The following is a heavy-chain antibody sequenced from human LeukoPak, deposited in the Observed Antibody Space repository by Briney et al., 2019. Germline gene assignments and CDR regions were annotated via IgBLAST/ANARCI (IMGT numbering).Heavy chain of an antibody. CDR2: INPNSGGT. J-gene: IGHJ5*02. CDR3: ARDPGYYGSGSFDP. D-gene: IGHD3-10*01. CDR1: GYTFTDYY. V-gene: IGHV1-2*02. Sequence: ASVKVSCKVYGYTFTDYYMHWVRQAPGQGLEWMGWINPNSGGTNYAQKFQGRVTMTRDTSISTAYMELSRLRSDDTAVYYCARDPGYYGSGSFDPWGQGTLVTVSS.